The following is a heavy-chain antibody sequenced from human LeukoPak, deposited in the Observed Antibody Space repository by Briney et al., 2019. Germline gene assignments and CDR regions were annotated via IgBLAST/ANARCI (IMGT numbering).Heavy chain of an antibody. J-gene: IGHJ4*02. CDR3: ARSRYSSSWYGY. Sequence: GGSLRLSCAASGFTVSSNYMSWVRQAPGKGLEWVSVIYSGGSTYYADSVKGRFTISRDNSKNTLYLQMNSLRAEDTAVYYCARSRYSSSWYGYWGQGTLVTVSS. CDR1: GFTVSSNY. D-gene: IGHD6-13*01. CDR2: IYSGGST. V-gene: IGHV3-66*01.